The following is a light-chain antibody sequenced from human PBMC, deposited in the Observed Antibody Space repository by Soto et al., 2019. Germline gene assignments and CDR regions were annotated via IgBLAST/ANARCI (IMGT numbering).Light chain of an antibody. V-gene: IGLV2-8*01. CDR3: GSYAGSNSLV. J-gene: IGLJ2*01. CDR2: DVS. Sequence: QSALTQPPSASGSPGQSVTISCTGTSSDVGGYTYVSCYQQHPGKARNLMIYDVSQRPGGVPDRFSGSKSGNTASLTVSGLQAEEEAYYYCGSYAGSNSLVFGGGTKLTVL. CDR1: SSDVGGYTY.